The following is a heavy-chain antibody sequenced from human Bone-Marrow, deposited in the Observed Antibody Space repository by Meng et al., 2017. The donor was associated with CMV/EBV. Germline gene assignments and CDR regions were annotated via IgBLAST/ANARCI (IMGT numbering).Heavy chain of an antibody. D-gene: IGHD2-2*02. CDR2: IIPIFGTA. CDR1: TCSSYA. J-gene: IGHJ5*02. CDR3: ARERPICSSTSCYRHLS. V-gene: IGHV1-69*05. Sequence: TCSSYAISWVRQAPGQGLEWMGGIIPIFGTANYAQKFQGRVTITTDESTSTAYMELSSLRSEDTAVYYCARERPICSSTSCYRHLSWGQGTLVTVSS.